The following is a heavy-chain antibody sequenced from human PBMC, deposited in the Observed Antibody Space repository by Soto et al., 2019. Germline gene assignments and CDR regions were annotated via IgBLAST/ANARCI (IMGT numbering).Heavy chain of an antibody. J-gene: IGHJ3*02. Sequence: GSLRLSCAASGFTFSSYAMSWVRQAPGKGLEWVSAISGSGGSTYYADSVKGRFTISRDNSKNTLYLQMNSLRAEDTAVYYCAKDYYDSSGYTPQPDAFDIWGQGTMVTVSS. CDR2: ISGSGGST. V-gene: IGHV3-23*01. D-gene: IGHD3-22*01. CDR3: AKDYYDSSGYTPQPDAFDI. CDR1: GFTFSSYA.